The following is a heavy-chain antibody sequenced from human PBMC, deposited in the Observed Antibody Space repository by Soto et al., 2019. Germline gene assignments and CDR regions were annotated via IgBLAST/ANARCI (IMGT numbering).Heavy chain of an antibody. CDR1: VHTFTSYF. J-gene: IGHJ5*02. V-gene: IGHV1-3*01. CDR2: INAGNGNT. CDR3: ERVRTGSAFDP. Sequence: GVSVKVSCKASVHTFTSYFMQWVRQAPGQRLEWMGWINAGNGNTKYSRKFQGTATITRDTSARTAYMELRSLRSEDTAVYYCERVRTGSAFDPWGPGTLVTVSS.